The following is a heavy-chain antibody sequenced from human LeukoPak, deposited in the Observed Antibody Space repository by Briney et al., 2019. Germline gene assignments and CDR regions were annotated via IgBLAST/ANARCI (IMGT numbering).Heavy chain of an antibody. CDR2: ISSSGSTI. CDR3: ARDQAYYYDSSGYCDY. V-gene: IGHV3-48*03. J-gene: IGHJ4*02. Sequence: GGSLRLSCAASGFTFSSYEMNWVRQAPGKGLEWVSYISSSGSTIYYADSVKGRFTISRDNAKNSLYLQMNSLRAEDTAVYYCARDQAYYYDSSGYCDYWGQGTLVTVSS. D-gene: IGHD3-22*01. CDR1: GFTFSSYE.